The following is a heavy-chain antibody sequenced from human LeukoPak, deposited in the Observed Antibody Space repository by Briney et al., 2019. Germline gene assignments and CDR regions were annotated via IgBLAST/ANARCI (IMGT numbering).Heavy chain of an antibody. J-gene: IGHJ4*02. Sequence: ASVKVSCKAPGYTFTGYYMHWVRQAPGQGLEWMGWINPNSGGTNYAQKFQGGVTMTRDTSISTAYMELSSLRSEDTAVYYCARDGRAYCGGDCHFDYWGQGTLVTVSS. D-gene: IGHD2-21*02. V-gene: IGHV1-2*02. CDR3: ARDGRAYCGGDCHFDY. CDR2: INPNSGGT. CDR1: GYTFTGYY.